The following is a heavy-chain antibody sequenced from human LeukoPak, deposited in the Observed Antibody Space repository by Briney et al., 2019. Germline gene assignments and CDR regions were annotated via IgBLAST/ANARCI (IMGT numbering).Heavy chain of an antibody. V-gene: IGHV3-13*01. D-gene: IGHD5-12*01. Sequence: GGSLRLSCAASGFTFSSYDMHWVRQATGKGLEWVSAIGTAGDTYYPGSVKGRFTISRESAKNSLYLQMNSLRAGDTAVYYCARGGPRGYSGYDEKEFDYWGQGTLVTVSS. CDR3: ARGGPRGYSGYDEKEFDY. CDR1: GFTFSSYD. CDR2: IGTAGDT. J-gene: IGHJ4*02.